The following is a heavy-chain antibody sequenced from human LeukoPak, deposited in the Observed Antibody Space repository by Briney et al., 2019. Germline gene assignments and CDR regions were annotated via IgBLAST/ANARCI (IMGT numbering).Heavy chain of an antibody. V-gene: IGHV1-2*02. D-gene: IGHD1-1*01. CDR2: INPNNGAT. Sequence: ASVKVSCKASGYTFSGYNIHWVRQAPGQGLEWMGWINPNNGATHYAQKFQGGVTMTRDPSITTFYMEVSSLTPDDTACYYCARYNWNDVVPALDSWGQGTLVTVSS. CDR3: ARYNWNDVVPALDS. CDR1: GYTFSGYN. J-gene: IGHJ4*02.